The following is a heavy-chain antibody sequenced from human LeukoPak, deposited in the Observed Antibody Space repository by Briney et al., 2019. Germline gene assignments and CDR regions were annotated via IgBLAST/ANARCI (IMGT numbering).Heavy chain of an antibody. CDR2: INQDGSEK. CDR1: GLTFSNYW. D-gene: IGHD2-2*01. Sequence: GGSLRLSCAASGLTFSNYWLTWVRQAPGKGLEWVANINQDGSEKNYVDSVKGRFTSSRDNAKNSLYLEMNSLRDEDTAVYHCVRRVCSVTACYVPSWRCFDYWAQGTLVTVSS. J-gene: IGHJ4*02. CDR3: VRRVCSVTACYVPSWRCFDY. V-gene: IGHV3-7*03.